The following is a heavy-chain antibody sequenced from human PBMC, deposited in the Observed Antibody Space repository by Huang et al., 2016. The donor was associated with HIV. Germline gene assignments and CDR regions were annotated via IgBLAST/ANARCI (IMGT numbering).Heavy chain of an antibody. CDR3: ARDATGYGTGWSTEFDY. CDR1: GYTFDSYG. V-gene: IGHV1-18*04. CDR2: IGTHRGKT. J-gene: IGHJ4*02. Sequence: HVQLVQSGADVKKPGASVKVSCKASGYTFDSYGINWVRQAPGQGLEGMGWIGTHRGKTNPAQKLQGRVTMTTDTTTSTAYMELRILTSDDTAVYYCARDATGYGTGWSTEFDYWGQGTLVTVSS. D-gene: IGHD6-19*01.